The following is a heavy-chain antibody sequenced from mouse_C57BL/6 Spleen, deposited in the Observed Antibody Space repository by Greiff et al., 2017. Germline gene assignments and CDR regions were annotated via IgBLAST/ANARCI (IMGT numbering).Heavy chain of an antibody. V-gene: IGHV1-39*01. CDR1: GYSFTDYN. CDR2: INPNDGTT. Sequence: EVQLQQSGPELVKPGASVKISCKASGYSFTDYNMNWVKQSHGKSLEWIGGINPNDGTTSYNQKFKGKATLTVDQSSSTAYMQLSSLTSEDSAVYYCAREGYCRGRLRALDYWGKGTSVTVSS. CDR3: AREGYCRGRLRALDY. J-gene: IGHJ4*01.